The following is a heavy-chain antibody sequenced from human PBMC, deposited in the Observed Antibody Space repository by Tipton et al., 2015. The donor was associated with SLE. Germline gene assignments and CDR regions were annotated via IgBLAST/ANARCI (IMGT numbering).Heavy chain of an antibody. D-gene: IGHD2-15*01. CDR1: GFTFSTNA. J-gene: IGHJ4*02. CDR2: ISGSGDTV. Sequence: SLRLSCTASGFTFSTNAMNWVRQPPGKGLEWVSVISGSGDTVNYADAVKGRFIVSRDNPKNTLYLQINSLNAEDTAVYYCAKEGAWSFDYWGPGTLVTVSS. V-gene: IGHV3-23*01. CDR3: AKEGAWSFDY.